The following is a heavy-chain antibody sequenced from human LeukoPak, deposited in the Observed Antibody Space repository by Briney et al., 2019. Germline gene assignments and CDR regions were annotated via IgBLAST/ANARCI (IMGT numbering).Heavy chain of an antibody. CDR3: ARAGLVVTGRFDY. D-gene: IGHD6-19*01. V-gene: IGHV3-7*01. Sequence: PGGSLRLSCAASGFTFSSYWMSWVRQAPGKGLEWVANIKQDGSEKYYVDSVKGRFTISRDNAKNSLYLQMNSLRAEDTAVYYCARAGLVVTGRFDYWGQGTLVTVSS. CDR1: GFTFSSYW. J-gene: IGHJ4*02. CDR2: IKQDGSEK.